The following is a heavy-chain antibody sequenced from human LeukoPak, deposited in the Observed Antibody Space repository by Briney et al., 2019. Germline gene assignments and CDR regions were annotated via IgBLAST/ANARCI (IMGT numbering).Heavy chain of an antibody. V-gene: IGHV3-30-3*01. Sequence: GGSLRLSCAASGFTFSSYAMHWVRQAPGKGLEWVAVISYDGSNKYYADSVKGRFTISRDNAKNTLYLQMNSLRAEDTAVYYCAREAIIAAAGLDYWGQGTLVTVSS. D-gene: IGHD6-13*01. CDR3: AREAIIAAAGLDY. CDR1: GFTFSSYA. CDR2: ISYDGSNK. J-gene: IGHJ4*02.